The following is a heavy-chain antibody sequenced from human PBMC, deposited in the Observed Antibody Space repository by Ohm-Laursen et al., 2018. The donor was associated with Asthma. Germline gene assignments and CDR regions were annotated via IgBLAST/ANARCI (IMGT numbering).Heavy chain of an antibody. Sequence: SLRLSCAASGFTFSSYSMNWVRQAPGKGLEWVSYISSSSSTIDYADSVKGRFTISRDNAKNSLYLQMNNLRAEDAAIYYCAREWGALDVWGQGTTVTVSS. CDR1: GFTFSSYS. J-gene: IGHJ6*02. CDR2: ISSSSSTI. V-gene: IGHV3-48*01. CDR3: AREWGALDV. D-gene: IGHD3-16*01.